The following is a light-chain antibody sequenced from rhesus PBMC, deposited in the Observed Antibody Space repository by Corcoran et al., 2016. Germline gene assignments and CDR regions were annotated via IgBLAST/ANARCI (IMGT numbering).Light chain of an antibody. CDR3: QQHNSYPLT. J-gene: IGKJ4*01. CDR2: AAS. CDR1: QGISSY. V-gene: IGKV1-25*01. Sequence: DIQMTQSPSSLSASVGDRVPITCRASQGISSYLAWYQQKPGKAPTPLIYAASPFQSGVPSRFSGSGSGTVFTLTISSLQPEDFATYYCQQHNSYPLTFGGGTKVELK.